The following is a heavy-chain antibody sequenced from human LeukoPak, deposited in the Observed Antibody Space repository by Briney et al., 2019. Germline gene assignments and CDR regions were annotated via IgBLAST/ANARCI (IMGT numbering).Heavy chain of an antibody. CDR2: INHSGST. D-gene: IGHD3-3*01. V-gene: IGHV4-34*01. CDR3: ARAYYDFWSGYFDY. CDR1: GGSFSGYY. J-gene: IGHJ4*02. Sequence: SATLSLTCAVYGGSFSGYYWSWIRQPPGKGLEWIGEINHSGSTNYNPSLKSRVTISVDTSKNQFSLKLSSVTAADTAVYYCARAYYDFWSGYFDYWGQGTLVTVSS.